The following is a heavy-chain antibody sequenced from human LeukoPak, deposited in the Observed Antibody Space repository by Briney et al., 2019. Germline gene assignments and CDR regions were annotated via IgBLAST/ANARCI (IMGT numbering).Heavy chain of an antibody. D-gene: IGHD3-9*01. CDR1: GYTFTSYA. J-gene: IGHJ1*01. Sequence: GASVKVSCKASGYTFTSYAISWVRQAPGQGLEWMGRIIPILGIANYAQKFQGRVTITADKSTSTAYMELSSLRSEDTAVYYCARNHDYDILTGYEYFQHWGQGTLVTVSS. CDR3: ARNHDYDILTGYEYFQH. V-gene: IGHV1-69*04. CDR2: IIPILGIA.